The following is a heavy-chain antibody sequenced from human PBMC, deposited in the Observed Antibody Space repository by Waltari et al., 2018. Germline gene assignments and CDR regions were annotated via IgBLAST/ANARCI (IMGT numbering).Heavy chain of an antibody. Sequence: QVQLVQSGAEVKKPGASVKVSCKASGYTFPSYGINWVRQAPGQGLEWMGWISAYNGYTNYAQKVQGRVTMTTDTATSTAYMELRSLRSDDTAVYYCARVGDDFWSGYFDYWGQGTLVTVSS. CDR2: ISAYNGYT. CDR1: GYTFPSYG. D-gene: IGHD3-3*01. J-gene: IGHJ4*02. CDR3: ARVGDDFWSGYFDY. V-gene: IGHV1-18*04.